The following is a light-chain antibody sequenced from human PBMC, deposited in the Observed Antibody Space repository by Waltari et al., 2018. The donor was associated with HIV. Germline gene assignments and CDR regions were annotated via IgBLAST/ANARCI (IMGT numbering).Light chain of an antibody. CDR3: AAGDDSLNGPV. CDR2: TNN. V-gene: IGLV1-44*01. Sequence: LLTQPPPASGTPGQRGHIYRSVSSPHTVTNISHWYQQLPGSAPNLLIYTNNQRPSGAPVRVSGSKSGTSASLAISGLQSEDEADYYCAAGDDSLNGPVFGGGTKLTVL. CDR1: SPHTVTNI. J-gene: IGLJ2*01.